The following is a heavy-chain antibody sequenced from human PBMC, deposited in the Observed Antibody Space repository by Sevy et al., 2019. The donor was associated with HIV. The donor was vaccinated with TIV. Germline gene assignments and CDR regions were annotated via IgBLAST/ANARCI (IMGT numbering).Heavy chain of an antibody. V-gene: IGHV4-39*01. CDR2: IYYSGST. CDR1: GGSISSSSYY. CDR3: ARRGSSSPIDY. Sequence: SETLSLTCTVSGGSISSSSYYWGWIRQPPGKGLEWIGNIYYSGSTFYNPSLKSRVTISVDTSKNQCSLKLSSVTAADTAVYYCARRGSSSPIDYWGQGTLVTVSS. D-gene: IGHD6-6*01. J-gene: IGHJ4*02.